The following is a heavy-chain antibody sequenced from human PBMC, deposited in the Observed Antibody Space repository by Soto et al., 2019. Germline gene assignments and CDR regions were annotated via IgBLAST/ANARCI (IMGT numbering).Heavy chain of an antibody. Sequence: QEQLQQWGAGLLKPSETLSLTCAVYGGSFSGYYWSWIRQPPGKGLEWIGEISYSGSTNYNPSLKSRVTIAVDTYRNQFSLKVSSVTAADTAVYYCARGPREDIWGQGTRVTVSS. CDR3: ARGPREDI. J-gene: IGHJ3*02. CDR2: ISYSGST. V-gene: IGHV4-34*01. CDR1: GGSFSGYY.